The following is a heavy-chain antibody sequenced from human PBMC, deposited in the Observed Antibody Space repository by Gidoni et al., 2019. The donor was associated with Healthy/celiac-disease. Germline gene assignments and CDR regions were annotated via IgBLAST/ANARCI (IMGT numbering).Heavy chain of an antibody. Sequence: QVQLVQSGAEVKKPGASVKVSCKASGYTFTGYDMHWVRQAPGQGLEWMGWINPNSGGTNYAQKFQGRVTMTRDTSISTAYMELSRLRSDDTAVYYCARDVDCSSTSCYNHFDYWGQGTLVTVSS. V-gene: IGHV1-2*02. CDR2: INPNSGGT. CDR3: ARDVDCSSTSCYNHFDY. J-gene: IGHJ4*02. CDR1: GYTFTGYD. D-gene: IGHD2-2*02.